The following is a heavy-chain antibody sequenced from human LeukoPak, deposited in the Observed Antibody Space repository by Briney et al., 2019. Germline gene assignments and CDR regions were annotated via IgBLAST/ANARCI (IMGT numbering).Heavy chain of an antibody. V-gene: IGHV4-39*07. CDR2: IYYSGGT. J-gene: IGHJ4*02. D-gene: IGHD6-13*01. CDR3: ARDRSRIYDFEY. Sequence: SETLSLTCTVSGGSISSSTYYWGWVRQPPGKGLEWIGSIYYSGGTYYNPSLKSRVTISVDTSKNQFSLKLSSVTAADTAVYYCARDRSRIYDFEYWGQGTLVTVSS. CDR1: GGSISSSTYY.